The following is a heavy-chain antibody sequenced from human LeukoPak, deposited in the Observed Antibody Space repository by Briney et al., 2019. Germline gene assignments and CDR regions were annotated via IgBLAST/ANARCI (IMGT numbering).Heavy chain of an antibody. CDR2: ISSSSSYI. CDR1: GFTFSSYS. CDR3: AKDARRGDSRDLNCFDY. V-gene: IGHV3-21*04. Sequence: GGSLRLSCAASGFTFSSYSMNWVRQAPGKGLEWVSSISSSSSYIYYADSVKGRFTISRDNAKNSLYLQMNSLRAEDAAVYYCAKDARRGDSRDLNCFDYWGQGTLVTVSS. D-gene: IGHD5-12*01. J-gene: IGHJ4*02.